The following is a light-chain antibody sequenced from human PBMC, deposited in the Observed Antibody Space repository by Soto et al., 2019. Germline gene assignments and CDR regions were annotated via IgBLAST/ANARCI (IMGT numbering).Light chain of an antibody. CDR2: DAS. CDR1: QSVSSC. J-gene: IGKJ4*01. Sequence: EIVLTQSPATLSLSPGERATLSCRASQSVSSCLAWYQQKPGQAPRLLIYDASNRATGIPARFSGSGSGTDFTLTISSLEPEDFAVYYCQQRSNWRALTFGGGTKVEIK. CDR3: QQRSNWRALT. V-gene: IGKV3-11*01.